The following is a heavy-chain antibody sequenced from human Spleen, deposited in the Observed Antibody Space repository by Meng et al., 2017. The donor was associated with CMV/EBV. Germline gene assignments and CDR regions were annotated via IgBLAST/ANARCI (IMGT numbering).Heavy chain of an antibody. CDR2: ISAYNGNT. V-gene: IGHV1-18*01. D-gene: IGHD3-22*01. J-gene: IGHJ5*02. CDR1: GFIFSNYD. CDR3: ARGTKYYDNSGYLTA. Sequence: SGFIFSNYDFYWVRQAPGQGLEWLGWISAYNGNTIYTQNLQGRVIMTTDTSMSTVYMELRSLRSDDTALYYCARGTKYYDNSGYLTAWGQGTLVTVSS.